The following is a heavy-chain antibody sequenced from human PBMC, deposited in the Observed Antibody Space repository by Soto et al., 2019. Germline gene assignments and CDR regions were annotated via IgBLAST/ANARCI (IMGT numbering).Heavy chain of an antibody. V-gene: IGHV5-51*01. D-gene: IGHD5-12*01. CDR3: ARPRGYSGYDTPYYFDY. Sequence: PGESLKISCKGSGYSFTSYWIGWVRKIPGKGLEWMGIIYPGDSDTRYSPSFQGQVTISADKSISTAYLQWSSLKASDTAMYYCARPRGYSGYDTPYYFDYWGQGTLVTVSS. CDR2: IYPGDSDT. J-gene: IGHJ4*02. CDR1: GYSFTSYW.